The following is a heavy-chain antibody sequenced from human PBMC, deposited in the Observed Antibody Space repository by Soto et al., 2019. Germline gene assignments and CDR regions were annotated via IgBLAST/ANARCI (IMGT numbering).Heavy chain of an antibody. J-gene: IGHJ4*02. CDR2: ISGFNGNT. V-gene: IGHV1-18*01. Sequence: GASVKVSCKASGCTFNFYGIIWVRQAPGQGLEWMGWISGFNGNTNYAADLQGRVTMTTDTSTSTAYMELRGLRSDDTAVYYCARIGVSSGHESPDFDSWGQGTLVTVSS. CDR3: ARIGVSSGHESPDFDS. D-gene: IGHD3-16*01. CDR1: GCTFNFYG.